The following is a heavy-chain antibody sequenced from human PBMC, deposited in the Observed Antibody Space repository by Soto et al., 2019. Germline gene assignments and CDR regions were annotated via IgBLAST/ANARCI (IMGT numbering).Heavy chain of an antibody. Sequence: QLVQSGAEVKKPGASVKVSCKASGYTFTSYGVTWVRQDPGQGLEWMGWISVYNGNTNYAQKLQGRVTMTTDTSTNTAYMELRSLRSDDTAVYYCARAGHDYDFWSGYYGMDVWGQGTTVTVSS. CDR1: GYTFTSYG. J-gene: IGHJ6*02. CDR3: ARAGHDYDFWSGYYGMDV. V-gene: IGHV1-18*04. D-gene: IGHD3-3*01. CDR2: ISVYNGNT.